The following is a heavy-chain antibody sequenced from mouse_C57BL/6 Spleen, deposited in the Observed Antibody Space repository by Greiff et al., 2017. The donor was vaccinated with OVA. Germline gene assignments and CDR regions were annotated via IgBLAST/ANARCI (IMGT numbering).Heavy chain of an antibody. Sequence: VQLQQPGAELVKPGASVKLSCKASGYTFTSYWMQWVKQRPGQGLEWIGEIDPSDSYTNYNQKFKGKATLTVDTSSSTAYMQLSSLTSEDSAVYYCARKVGAGYFDYWGQGTTLTVSS. CDR3: ARKVGAGYFDY. D-gene: IGHD4-1*01. CDR2: IDPSDSYT. J-gene: IGHJ2*01. V-gene: IGHV1-50*01. CDR1: GYTFTSYW.